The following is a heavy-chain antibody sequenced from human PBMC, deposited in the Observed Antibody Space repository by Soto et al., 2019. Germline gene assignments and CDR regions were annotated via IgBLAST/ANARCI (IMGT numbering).Heavy chain of an antibody. D-gene: IGHD6-13*01. V-gene: IGHV1-69*06. Sequence: SVKVSCKASGGTFNSYGISWVRQAPGQGLDWMGVIIPLYGTVNYAQKFQGRVSITADKSTSTAYMELSSLRSEDTAVYYCARGAAAGNFWPYYFDYWGQGTLVTVSS. CDR2: IIPLYGTV. CDR1: GGTFNSYG. CDR3: ARGAAAGNFWPYYFDY. J-gene: IGHJ4*02.